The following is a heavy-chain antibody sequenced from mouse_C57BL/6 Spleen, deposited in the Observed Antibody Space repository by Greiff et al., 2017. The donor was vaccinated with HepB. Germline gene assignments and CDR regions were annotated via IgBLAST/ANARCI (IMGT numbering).Heavy chain of an antibody. CDR2: IHPNSGST. V-gene: IGHV1-64*01. J-gene: IGHJ4*01. D-gene: IGHD1-2*01. Sequence: QVQLQQPGAELVKPGASVKLSCKASGYTFTSYWMHWVKRRPGQGLEWIGMIHPNSGSTNYNEKFKSKATLTVDKSSSTAYMQLSSLTSEDSAVYYCARRTAYAMDYWGQGTSVTVSS. CDR3: ARRTAYAMDY. CDR1: GYTFTSYW.